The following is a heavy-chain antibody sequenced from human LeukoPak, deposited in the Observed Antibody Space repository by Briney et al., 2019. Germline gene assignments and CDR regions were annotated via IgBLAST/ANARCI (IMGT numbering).Heavy chain of an antibody. D-gene: IGHD3-10*02. Sequence: GGSLRLSCAASGFTCSDYSMNWVRQAPGKGLEWVSYISSSGFTLNYADSVKGRFTISRDNAKNSLYLQMNSLRAEDTAVYYCARLFGELTNWGQGTLVTVSS. CDR2: ISSSGFTL. CDR3: ARLFGELTN. CDR1: GFTCSDYS. J-gene: IGHJ4*02. V-gene: IGHV3-48*04.